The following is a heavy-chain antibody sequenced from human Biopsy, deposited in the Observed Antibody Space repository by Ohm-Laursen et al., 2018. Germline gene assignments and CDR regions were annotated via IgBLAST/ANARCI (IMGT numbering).Heavy chain of an antibody. V-gene: IGHV1-18*01. CDR1: GYTFRSYG. J-gene: IGHJ3*02. D-gene: IGHD5/OR15-5a*01. CDR3: ARHSPPGLEVSWNDVFDI. Sequence: ASVKVSCKASGYTFRSYGISWVRQAPGQGLEWLGWISGQRNKTRYGQKVQGRVMMTEDTSTTTAHLELRSLRSDDTAVYYCARHSPPGLEVSWNDVFDIWGQGTVVTVS. CDR2: ISGQRNKT.